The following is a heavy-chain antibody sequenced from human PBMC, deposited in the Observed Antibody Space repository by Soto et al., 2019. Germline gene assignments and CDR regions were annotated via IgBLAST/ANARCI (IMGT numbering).Heavy chain of an antibody. CDR3: ARSLGCDSSSCHYGMDV. D-gene: IGHD2-2*01. CDR2: IDPSDSYT. Sequence: PGESLKISCKGSGYSFSTYWISWVRQKPGKGLEWMGRIDPSDSYTNYSPSFRGHVTISADKSISTAYLQWSSLKASDTAMYYCARSLGCDSSSCHYGMDVWGQGTTVTVSS. CDR1: GYSFSTYW. J-gene: IGHJ6*02. V-gene: IGHV5-10-1*01.